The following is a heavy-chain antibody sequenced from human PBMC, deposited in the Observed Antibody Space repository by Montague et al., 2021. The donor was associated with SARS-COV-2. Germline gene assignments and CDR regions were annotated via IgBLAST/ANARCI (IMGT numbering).Heavy chain of an antibody. D-gene: IGHD3-22*01. Sequence: SETLSLTCSVSGGSVSSGSCYWSWIRQSPGKGLEWIGYIYSNGKTNYNPSLKSRVTLSADASRNEFSLKLDSVTAADTAVYFCARRGYYDSAGYHWHLDLWGRGMLVTVSS. V-gene: IGHV4-61*01. CDR1: GGSVSSGSCY. CDR3: ARRGYYDSAGYHWHLDL. J-gene: IGHJ2*01. CDR2: IYSNGKT.